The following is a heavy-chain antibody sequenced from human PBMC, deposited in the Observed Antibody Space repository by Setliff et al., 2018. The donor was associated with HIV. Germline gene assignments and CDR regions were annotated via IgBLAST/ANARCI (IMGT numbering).Heavy chain of an antibody. D-gene: IGHD5-18*01. V-gene: IGHV3-49*04. Sequence: PGGSLRLSCTASVFHFGDYAMSWVRQAPGKGLEWVGFSRSKAYGGTTEYAASVKDRFTVSRDDSKSIAYLQINSLKTEDTAVYYCTIDKGYAFDIWGQGTMVTVSS. J-gene: IGHJ3*02. CDR3: TIDKGYAFDI. CDR1: VFHFGDYA. CDR2: SRSKAYGGTT.